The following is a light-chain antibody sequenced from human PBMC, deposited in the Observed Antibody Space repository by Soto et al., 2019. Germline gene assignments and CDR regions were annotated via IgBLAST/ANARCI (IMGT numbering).Light chain of an antibody. CDR2: AAS. CDR1: QGISNY. J-gene: IGKJ1*01. CDR3: QRFNSDPPT. Sequence: DILMTQSPSSLSAFVGDRVTITCRASQGISNYLAWYQQKPGRVPKLLIYAASTLQSGVPARFSGSGSGTDFTLTISSLQPEDVATYYCQRFNSDPPTFGQGTKVAIK. V-gene: IGKV1-27*01.